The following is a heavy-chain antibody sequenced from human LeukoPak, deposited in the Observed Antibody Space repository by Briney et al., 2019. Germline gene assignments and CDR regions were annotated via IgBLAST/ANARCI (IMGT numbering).Heavy chain of an antibody. CDR2: ISWNSGSI. D-gene: IGHD2-15*01. J-gene: IGHJ4*02. CDR3: AKDLGYCGVGSCTTIDY. Sequence: WIRQPPGKGLEWVSGISWNSGSIGYAGSVKGRFTISRDNAKNSLYLQMNSLRAEDTAVYYCAKDLGYCGVGSCTTIDYWGQGTLVTVSS. V-gene: IGHV3-9*01.